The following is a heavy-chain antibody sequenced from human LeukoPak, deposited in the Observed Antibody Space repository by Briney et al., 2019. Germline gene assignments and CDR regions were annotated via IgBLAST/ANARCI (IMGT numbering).Heavy chain of an antibody. CDR2: INSDGSST. J-gene: IGHJ4*02. CDR3: SRVTMDRGADY. V-gene: IGHV3-74*01. Sequence: GGSLRLSCAASGFTFSSYWMHWVRLGPGRGLVWVSRINSDGSSTSYADSVKGRFTISRDSAKNTLYLQMNSLRAEDTAVYYCSRVTMDRGADYWGQGTLVTVSS. CDR1: GFTFSSYW. D-gene: IGHD3-10*01.